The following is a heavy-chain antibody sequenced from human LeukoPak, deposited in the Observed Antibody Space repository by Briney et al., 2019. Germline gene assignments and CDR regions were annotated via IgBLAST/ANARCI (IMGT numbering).Heavy chain of an antibody. V-gene: IGHV3-21*01. D-gene: IGHD5-12*01. CDR3: ARVYSGYGNQWLADNWFDP. CDR1: GFTFSSYS. CDR2: ISSSSSYI. J-gene: IGHJ5*02. Sequence: PGGSLRLSCAASGFTFSSYSMNWVRQAPGKGLEWVSSISSSSSYIYYADSVKGRFTISRDNAKNSLYLQMNSLRAEDTAVYYCARVYSGYGNQWLADNWFDPWGRGTLVTVSS.